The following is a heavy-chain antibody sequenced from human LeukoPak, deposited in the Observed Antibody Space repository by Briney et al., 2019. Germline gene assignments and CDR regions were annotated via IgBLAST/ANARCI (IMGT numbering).Heavy chain of an antibody. Sequence: GGSLRLSCAASGFTFSLYWMNWVRRAPGKGLEWVANIKQDGSEKNYVDSVRGRFTISRDNAKNSLYLQMNNLRVEDTAMYYCAGGTGFIIKDWGQGTLVTVSS. J-gene: IGHJ4*02. CDR3: AGGTGFIIKD. V-gene: IGHV3-7*03. CDR2: IKQDGSEK. D-gene: IGHD3-9*01. CDR1: GFTFSLYW.